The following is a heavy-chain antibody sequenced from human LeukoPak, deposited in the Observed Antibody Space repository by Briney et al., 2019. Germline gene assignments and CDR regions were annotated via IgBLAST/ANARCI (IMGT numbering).Heavy chain of an antibody. J-gene: IGHJ3*02. V-gene: IGHV1-69*13. CDR2: IIPIFGTA. CDR3: ARTLEYQLLPDAFDI. CDR1: GGTFSSYA. D-gene: IGHD2-2*01. Sequence: ASVTVSCTASGGTFSSYAISWVRQAPGQGLEWMGGIIPIFGTANYAQKFQGRVTITADESTSTAYMELSSLRSEDTAVYYCARTLEYQLLPDAFDIWGQGTMVTVSS.